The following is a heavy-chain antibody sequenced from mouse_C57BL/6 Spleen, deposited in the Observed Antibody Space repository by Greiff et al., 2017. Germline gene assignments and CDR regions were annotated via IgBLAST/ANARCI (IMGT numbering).Heavy chain of an antibody. J-gene: IGHJ2*01. CDR1: GYSITSGYY. CDR2: ISYDGSN. CDR3: ARVYYGSPYLDY. Sequence: EVQLVESGPGLVKPSQSLSLTCSVTGYSITSGYYWNWIRQFPGNKLEWMGYISYDGSNNYNPSLKNRISITRDTSKNQFFLKLNSVTTEDTATYYCARVYYGSPYLDYWGQGTTLTVSS. V-gene: IGHV3-6*01. D-gene: IGHD1-1*01.